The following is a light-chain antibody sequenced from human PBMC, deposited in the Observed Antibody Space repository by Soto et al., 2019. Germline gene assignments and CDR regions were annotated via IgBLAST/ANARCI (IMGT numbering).Light chain of an antibody. V-gene: IGKV3-20*01. J-gene: IGKJ2*01. CDR1: QNIYTGY. CDR3: QQYDNWPPYP. CDR2: GAS. Sequence: EVVLTQSPGTLSLSPGESATLSCRARQNIYTGYLAWYQQKPGQAPRLLISGASDRATGIPDRFTGSGSGTDLAMTVCSLEPEDFAVYYCQQYDNWPPYPFGQGTKVDIK.